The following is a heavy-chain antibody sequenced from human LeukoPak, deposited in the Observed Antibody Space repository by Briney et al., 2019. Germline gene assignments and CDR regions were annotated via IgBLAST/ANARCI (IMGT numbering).Heavy chain of an antibody. CDR2: ISASGGDT. CDR3: AKQDTSGYVDS. CDR1: GFTFSNYV. V-gene: IGHV3-23*01. D-gene: IGHD2-15*01. Sequence: GGSLRLSCTASGFTFSNYVITWVRQVPGKGLHWVSAISASGGDTYYADSVKGRFSISRDNSKNTLYLQMNSLRAEDTAVYYCAKQDTSGYVDSWGQGTLVTVSS. J-gene: IGHJ4*02.